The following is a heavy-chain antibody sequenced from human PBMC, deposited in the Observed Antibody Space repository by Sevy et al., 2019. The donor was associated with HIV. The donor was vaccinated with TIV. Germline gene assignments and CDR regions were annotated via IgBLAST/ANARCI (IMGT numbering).Heavy chain of an antibody. D-gene: IGHD5-18*01. CDR1: GFTFSSYW. Sequence: GGSLRLSCAASGFTFSSYWMSWVRQAPGKGLEWVATMKEVGSERNYVDSVKGRFTISRDHAKNSLYLQMNSLRAEDTAVYYCVREGVGGYSYSLDCWGQGTLVTVSS. CDR2: MKEVGSER. V-gene: IGHV3-7*01. CDR3: VREGVGGYSYSLDC. J-gene: IGHJ4*02.